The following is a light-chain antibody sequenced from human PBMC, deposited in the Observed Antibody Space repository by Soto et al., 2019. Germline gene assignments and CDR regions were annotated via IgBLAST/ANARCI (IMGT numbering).Light chain of an antibody. CDR2: GAS. J-gene: IGKJ4*01. Sequence: PGERDTLSCRASQSVTSSYLAWYQQKPGQAPRLLIYGASSRATGIPDKFSGSGSGTDFTLTISRLEPEDFAVYYCQQYGSSPLTFGGGTKVEIK. CDR1: QSVTSSY. CDR3: QQYGSSPLT. V-gene: IGKV3-20*01.